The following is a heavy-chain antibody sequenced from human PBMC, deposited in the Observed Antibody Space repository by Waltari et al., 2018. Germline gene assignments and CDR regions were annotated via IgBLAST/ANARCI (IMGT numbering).Heavy chain of an antibody. V-gene: IGHV3-33*01. CDR1: GFSVAHFG. D-gene: IGHD6-19*01. CDR3: ARDLGVFSGWDY. Sequence: LVESGGAVVQHGQSLRVACAASGFSVAHFGMHWVRQARGRGLEWVAVMWSGVSSVYYANSVKGRFVVSRDSSKNTFYLQMNRIRVDDAGLYYCARDLGVFSGWDYWGQGTLVAVSS. CDR2: MWSGVSSV. J-gene: IGHJ4*02.